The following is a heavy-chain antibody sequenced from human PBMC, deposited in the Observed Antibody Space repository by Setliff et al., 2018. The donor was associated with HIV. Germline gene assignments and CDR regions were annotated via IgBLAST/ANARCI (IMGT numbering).Heavy chain of an antibody. Sequence: LSLTCTVSGGSVSRSDYYWSWIRQPPGKGLEWIGEINHSGSTNYNPSLKSRVTTSVDTSKNQFSLKLSSVTAAVTAVYYCARNSQKGIQPLLLASWGPGTLVTVSS. D-gene: IGHD1-1*01. CDR1: GGSVSRSDYY. V-gene: IGHV4-34*01. CDR3: ARNSQKGIQPLLLAS. CDR2: INHSGST. J-gene: IGHJ4*02.